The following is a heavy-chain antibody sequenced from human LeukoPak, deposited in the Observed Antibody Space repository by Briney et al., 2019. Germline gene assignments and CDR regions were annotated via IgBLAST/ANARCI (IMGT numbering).Heavy chain of an antibody. J-gene: IGHJ4*02. CDR3: ARLPAYCSTTSCSFDS. Sequence: PSETLSLTCAVSGGPISSSSYYWGWIRQPPGKGLEWIGNIYYSGSTYYNPSLKSRVTISVDTSKNQFSLKLTSVTAADTAVYYCARLPAYCSTTSCSFDSWGQGTLVAVSS. V-gene: IGHV4-39*01. CDR2: IYYSGST. CDR1: GGPISSSSYY. D-gene: IGHD2-2*01.